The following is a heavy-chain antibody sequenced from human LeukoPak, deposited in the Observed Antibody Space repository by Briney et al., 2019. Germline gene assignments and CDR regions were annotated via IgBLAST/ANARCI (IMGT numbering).Heavy chain of an antibody. CDR3: ARDLVAGTDYYYGMDV. CDR2: ISYDGSNK. V-gene: IGHV3-30*03. J-gene: IGHJ6*02. CDR1: GFSFSSYA. Sequence: PGGSLRLSCAASGFSFSSYAMHWVRQAPGKGLEWVALISYDGSNKYYADSVKGRFTISRDNSKNTLYLQMNSLRAEDTAVYYCARDLVAGTDYYYGMDVWGQGTTVTVSS. D-gene: IGHD6-19*01.